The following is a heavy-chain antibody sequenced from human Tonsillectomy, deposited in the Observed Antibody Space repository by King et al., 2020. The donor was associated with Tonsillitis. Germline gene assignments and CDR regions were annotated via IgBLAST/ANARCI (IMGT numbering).Heavy chain of an antibody. J-gene: IGHJ4*02. V-gene: IGHV3-15*01. D-gene: IGHD3-9*01. Sequence: VQLVESGGGLVKPGGSLRLSCAASGFTFSNAWMSWVRQAPGKGLEWVGRIKSKTDGGTTDYAAPVKGRFTISRDDSKNTLYLQMNSLKTEDTAVYYCPTDPGRGYFDWLSGYWGQGTLVTVSS. CDR3: PTDPGRGYFDWLSGY. CDR2: IKSKTDGGTT. CDR1: GFTFSNAW.